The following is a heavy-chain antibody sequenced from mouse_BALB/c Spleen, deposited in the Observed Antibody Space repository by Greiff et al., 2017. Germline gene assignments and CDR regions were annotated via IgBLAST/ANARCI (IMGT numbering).Heavy chain of an antibody. V-gene: IGHV10-1*02. J-gene: IGHJ4*01. CDR1: GFTFTTYA. CDR3: VSGDYYAMDY. CDR2: IRSKSNNYAT. Sequence: EVQVVESGGGLVQPKGSLKLSCAASGFTFTTYAMNWVRQAPGKGLEWVARIRSKSNNYATYYADSVKDRFTISRDDSQSMLYLQMNNLKTEDTAIYYCVSGDYYAMDYWGQGTSVTVSS.